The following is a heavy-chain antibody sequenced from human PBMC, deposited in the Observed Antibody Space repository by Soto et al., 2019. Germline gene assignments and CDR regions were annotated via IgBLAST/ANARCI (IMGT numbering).Heavy chain of an antibody. CDR3: ARDPEVTMVRGAPLDY. CDR1: GYTFTSYG. Sequence: ASVKVSCKASGYTFTSYGISWVRQAPGQGLKKMGWISAYNGNTNYAQKLQGRVTMTTDTSTSTAYMELRSLRSDDTAVYYCARDPEVTMVRGAPLDYWGQGTLVT. D-gene: IGHD3-10*01. CDR2: ISAYNGNT. V-gene: IGHV1-18*01. J-gene: IGHJ4*02.